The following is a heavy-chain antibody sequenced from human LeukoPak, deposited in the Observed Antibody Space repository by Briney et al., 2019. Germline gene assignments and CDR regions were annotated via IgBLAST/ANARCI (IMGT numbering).Heavy chain of an antibody. V-gene: IGHV3-23*01. CDR3: AKDLHDYSNRDAFDI. CDR2: ITKSGDQT. D-gene: IGHD4-11*01. CDR1: GITFSNSA. Sequence: AGGSLRLSCVPSGITFSNSALSWVRQAPGKGLEWVSTITKSGDQTYYADSVRGLFTISRDNSKNTLYLQMNSLRAEDTAVYYCAKDLHDYSNRDAFDIWGQGTMVTVSS. J-gene: IGHJ3*02.